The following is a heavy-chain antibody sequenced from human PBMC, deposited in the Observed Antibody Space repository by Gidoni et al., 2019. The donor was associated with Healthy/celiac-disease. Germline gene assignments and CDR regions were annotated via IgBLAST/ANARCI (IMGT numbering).Heavy chain of an antibody. CDR1: GFTFSSYS. CDR3: ARDRSYDILTGYDRYYYYYYMDV. CDR2: ISSSSSYI. V-gene: IGHV3-21*04. Sequence: EVQLVESGGGLVKPGGSLRLSCAASGFTFSSYSMNWVRQAPGKGLEWVSSISSSSSYIYYADSVKGRFTISRDNAKNSLYLQMNSLRAEDTAVYYCARDRSYDILTGYDRYYYYYYMDVWGKGTTVTVSS. J-gene: IGHJ6*03. D-gene: IGHD3-9*01.